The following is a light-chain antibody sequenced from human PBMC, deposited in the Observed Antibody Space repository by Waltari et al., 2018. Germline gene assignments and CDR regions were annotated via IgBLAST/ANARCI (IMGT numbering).Light chain of an antibody. J-gene: IGKJ1*01. Sequence: DIQMTQSPSTLSASVGDRGTITCRASQTVSTWLAWYQQKPGQAPKLLIYKTSILESGVPSRFSGSGSGTDFTLTISRLQPDDFATYFCHQYSSFSQTFGQGTRVEVK. CDR1: QTVSTW. CDR3: HQYSSFSQT. CDR2: KTS. V-gene: IGKV1-5*03.